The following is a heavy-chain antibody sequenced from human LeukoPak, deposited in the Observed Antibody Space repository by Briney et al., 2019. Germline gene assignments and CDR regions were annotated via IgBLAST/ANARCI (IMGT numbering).Heavy chain of an antibody. CDR3: ARVVWAAAGTGYYYMDV. CDR1: GGSISSYY. J-gene: IGHJ6*03. Sequence: SETLSLTCTVSGGSISSYYWSWIRQPPGKGPEWIGYIYYSGSTNYNPSLKSRVTISVDTSKNQFSLKLSSVTAADAAVYYCARVVWAAAGTGYYYMDVWGKGTTVTISS. D-gene: IGHD6-13*01. CDR2: IYYSGST. V-gene: IGHV4-59*01.